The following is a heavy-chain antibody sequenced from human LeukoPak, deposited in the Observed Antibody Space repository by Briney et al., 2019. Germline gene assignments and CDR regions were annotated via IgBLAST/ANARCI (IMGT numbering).Heavy chain of an antibody. CDR2: ISGSGGST. Sequence: PGGSLRLSFAASGLTFSSYGMSWVRQAPGKGLEWVSAISGSGGSTYYADSVKGRFTISRDNSKNTLYLQMNSLRAEDTAVYYCARSQRVLWFGEFNFDYWGQGTLVTVSS. J-gene: IGHJ4*02. D-gene: IGHD3-10*01. CDR1: GLTFSSYG. V-gene: IGHV3-23*01. CDR3: ARSQRVLWFGEFNFDY.